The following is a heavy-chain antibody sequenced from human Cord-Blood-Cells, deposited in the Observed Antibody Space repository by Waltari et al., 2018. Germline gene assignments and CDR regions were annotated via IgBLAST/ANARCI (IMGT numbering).Heavy chain of an antibody. V-gene: IGHV3-30*04. CDR3: ARIDSHGSYYDY. J-gene: IGHJ4*02. CDR2: ISYDGSNK. Sequence: QVQLVESVGGVVQPGRSLRLSCSASGFTFSSYAMHWVRQAPGKGLEWVAVISYDGSNKYYADSVKGRFTISRDNSKNTLYLQMNSLRAEDTAVYYCARIDSHGSYYDYWGQGTLVTVSS. CDR1: GFTFSSYA. D-gene: IGHD1-26*01.